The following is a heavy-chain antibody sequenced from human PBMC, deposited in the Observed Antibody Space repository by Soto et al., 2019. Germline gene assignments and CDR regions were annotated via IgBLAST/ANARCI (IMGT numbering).Heavy chain of an antibody. Sequence: GGSLRLSCAATGFTFSVYAMTWVRQAPGKGLEWVSAVTANGGSTYSADSVKGRFTISRDNSKNTLYLQMDSLRAEDTAIYYCARDDDNEANAIDLWGQGSLVTVSS. D-gene: IGHD1-1*01. CDR2: VTANGGST. CDR1: GFTFSVYA. J-gene: IGHJ5*02. V-gene: IGHV3-23*01. CDR3: ARDDDNEANAIDL.